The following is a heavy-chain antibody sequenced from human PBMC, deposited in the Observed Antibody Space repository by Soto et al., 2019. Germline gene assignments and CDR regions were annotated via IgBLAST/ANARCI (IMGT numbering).Heavy chain of an antibody. V-gene: IGHV4-30-4*01. CDR3: ARAPIGGVVVTPGWFDP. J-gene: IGHJ5*02. CDR2: IYYSGST. Sequence: SETLSLTCTVSGGSISSGDYYWSWIRQPPGKGLEWIGYIYYSGSTYYNPPLKSRVTISVDTSKNQFSLKLSSVTAADTAVYYCARAPIGGVVVTPGWFDPWGQGTLVTVPS. CDR1: GGSISSGDYY. D-gene: IGHD3-22*01.